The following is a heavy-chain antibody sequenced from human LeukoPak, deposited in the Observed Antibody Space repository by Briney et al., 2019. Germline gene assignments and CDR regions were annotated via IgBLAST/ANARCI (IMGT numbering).Heavy chain of an antibody. J-gene: IGHJ3*02. CDR3: ARPQRRYYDSRDAFDI. CDR2: IYPGDSDT. Sequence: GESLRISCKGSGYSFTSYWIGWVRQMPGKGLVWMGIIYPGDSDTRYSPTFQGQVTISADKSISTAYLQWSSLKASDTAMYYCARPQRRYYDSRDAFDIWGQGTMVTVSS. V-gene: IGHV5-51*01. CDR1: GYSFTSYW. D-gene: IGHD3-22*01.